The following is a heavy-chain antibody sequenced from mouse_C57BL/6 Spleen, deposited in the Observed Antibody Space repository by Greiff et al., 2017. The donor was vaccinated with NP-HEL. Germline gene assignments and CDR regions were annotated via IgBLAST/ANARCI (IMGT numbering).Heavy chain of an antibody. V-gene: IGHV5-6*01. D-gene: IGHD4-1*01. J-gene: IGHJ2*01. CDR3: ARDWDY. CDR1: GFTFSSYG. Sequence: EVHLVESGGDLVKPGGSLKLSCAASGFTFSSYGMSWVCQTPDKRLEWVATISSGGSYTYYPDSVQGRFTISRDNAKNTLYLQMSSLKSEDTAMYYCARDWDYWGQGTTLTVSS. CDR2: ISSGGSYT.